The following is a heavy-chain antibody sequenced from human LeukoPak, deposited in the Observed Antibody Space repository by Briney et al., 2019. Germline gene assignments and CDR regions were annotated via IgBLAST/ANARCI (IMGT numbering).Heavy chain of an antibody. CDR1: GYTFTGYH. Sequence: GASVNVSCKASGYTFTGYHLHWVRQAPGHGLEWMGRINPNSGDTIYAQKFQGRVTMTRDTSISTAYMELSRLRSDDTAVYYCARDYCSSTSCLFDYWGQGTLVTVSS. D-gene: IGHD2-2*01. V-gene: IGHV1-2*06. CDR3: ARDYCSSTSCLFDY. J-gene: IGHJ4*02. CDR2: INPNSGDT.